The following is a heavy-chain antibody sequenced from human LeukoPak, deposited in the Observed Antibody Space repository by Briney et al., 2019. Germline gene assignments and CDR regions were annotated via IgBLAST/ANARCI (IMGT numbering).Heavy chain of an antibody. Sequence: ASVKVSCKASGYTFTSHGISWVRQAPGQGLEWMGWISTYNGNTNYAQKLQGRVSMTTDTSTSTVYMELSSLRSEDTAMYYCARALPHRRLMDTTMEQHWFDPWGQGTLVTVSS. D-gene: IGHD5-18*01. CDR1: GYTFTSHG. CDR3: ARALPHRRLMDTTMEQHWFDP. CDR2: ISTYNGNT. J-gene: IGHJ5*02. V-gene: IGHV1-18*01.